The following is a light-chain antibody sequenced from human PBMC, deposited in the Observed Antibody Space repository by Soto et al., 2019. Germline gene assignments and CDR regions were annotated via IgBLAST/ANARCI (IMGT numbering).Light chain of an antibody. V-gene: IGKV3-15*01. CDR1: QSVSSN. Sequence: EIVMTQSPATLSVSPGERATLSCRASQSVSSNLAWYQQKPGQAPRLLIYGASTRATGIPARFSGSGSGTNFTLTISSLQSEDFAVYYCQPYNNWPPITFGQGTKLDIK. CDR2: GAS. J-gene: IGKJ2*01. CDR3: QPYNNWPPIT.